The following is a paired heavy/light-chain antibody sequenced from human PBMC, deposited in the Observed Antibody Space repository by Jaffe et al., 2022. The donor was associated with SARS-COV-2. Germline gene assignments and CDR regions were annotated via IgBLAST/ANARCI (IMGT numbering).Heavy chain of an antibody. CDR2: IFYSEST. CDR3: ARGGDGYNYSYRYYYMDV. D-gene: IGHD5-12*01. Sequence: QVQLQESGPGLVKPSETLSLTCTVSGGPISNYYWSWIRQPPGKGLEWIGYIFYSESTNYNPSLKSRVTISVDKSKNQFALKLSSVTAADTAVYYCARGGDGYNYSYRYYYMDVWGKGTTVTVSS. CDR1: GGPISNYY. V-gene: IGHV4-59*01. J-gene: IGHJ6*03.
Light chain of an antibody. J-gene: IGLJ3*02. CDR3: AAWDDSLSAWV. Sequence: QSVLTQPPSASGTPGQRVTISCSGGGPNIGRNYVYWYQQLPGTAPKLLVYRDNQRPSGVPDRLSGSKSGTSASLAISGLRSEDEADYYCAAWDDSLSAWVFGGGTKLTVL. CDR2: RDN. V-gene: IGLV1-47*01. CDR1: GPNIGRNY.